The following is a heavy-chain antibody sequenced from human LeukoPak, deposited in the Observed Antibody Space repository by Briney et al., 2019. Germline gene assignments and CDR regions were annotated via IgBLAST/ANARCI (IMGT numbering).Heavy chain of an antibody. CDR2: ISYAGTT. D-gene: IGHD1-1*01. J-gene: IGHJ5*01. Sequence: SETLSLTCTVSGGSISSYYWAWIRQPPGKGLEWIGYISYAGTTNYNPSLKSRVTISVDTSKNQFSLKLRSVTAADTAVYYCAREGYGSNWYDYWGQGTLVTVSS. CDR3: AREGYGSNWYDY. V-gene: IGHV4-59*01. CDR1: GGSISSYY.